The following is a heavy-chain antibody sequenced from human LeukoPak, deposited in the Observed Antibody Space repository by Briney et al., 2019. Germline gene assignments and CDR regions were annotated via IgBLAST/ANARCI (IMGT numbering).Heavy chain of an antibody. CDR2: ISGSGGST. CDR3: AKDLPADGDIIGFDY. Sequence: GGSLRLSWAASGFTFSSYAMSWVRQAPGKGLEWVSAISGSGGSTYYADSVKGRFTISRDNSKNTLYLQMNSLRAEDTAVYYCAKDLPADGDIIGFDYWGQGTLVTVSS. D-gene: IGHD4-17*01. CDR1: GFTFSSYA. V-gene: IGHV3-23*01. J-gene: IGHJ4*02.